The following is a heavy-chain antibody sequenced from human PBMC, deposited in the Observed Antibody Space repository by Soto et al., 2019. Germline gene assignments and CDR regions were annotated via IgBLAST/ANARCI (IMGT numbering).Heavy chain of an antibody. CDR3: AKPYYYDSSGYLRGAFEI. Sequence: EVQLLESGGGLVQPGGSLRLSCAASGFTFSNYALSWVRQAPGKGPEWVSTIIGSGRTTHYADSVKGRFTISRDNSKNTVYLQMNSLRAEDTAVYYCAKPYYYDSSGYLRGAFEIWGRGTAVTVSS. D-gene: IGHD3-22*01. J-gene: IGHJ3*02. CDR2: IIGSGRTT. V-gene: IGHV3-23*01. CDR1: GFTFSNYA.